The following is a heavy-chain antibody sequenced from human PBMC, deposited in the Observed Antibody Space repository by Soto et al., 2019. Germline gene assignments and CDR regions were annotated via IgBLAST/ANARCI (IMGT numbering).Heavy chain of an antibody. CDR1: GFTFSSYE. V-gene: IGHV3-48*03. D-gene: IGHD1-26*01. Sequence: EVQLVESGGGLVQPGGSLRLSCAASGFTFSSYEMNWVRQAPGKGLEWVSYISSSGSTIYYADSVKGRFTISRDNAKNSMYVQMNILRDEDTAVYYCAGGGYSAYNWFDPWGQGTLVTVSS. J-gene: IGHJ5*02. CDR3: AGGGYSAYNWFDP. CDR2: ISSSGSTI.